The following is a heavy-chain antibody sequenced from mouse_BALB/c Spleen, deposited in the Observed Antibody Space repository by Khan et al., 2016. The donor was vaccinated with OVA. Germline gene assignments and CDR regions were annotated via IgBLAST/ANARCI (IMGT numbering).Heavy chain of an antibody. J-gene: IGHJ4*01. CDR3: ASSNYYVRSICAMNY. Sequence: DLVKPGASVKLSCKASGYTFTSYWINWIKQRPGQGLEWIGRLAPGSGNSDYNEMFKVTATLTVDTSSSTAFIQLSSLSSEDSAVYLCASSNYYVRSICAMNYWGQGSSVTVSS. V-gene: IGHV1S41*01. D-gene: IGHD1-1*01. CDR2: LAPGSGNS. CDR1: GYTFTSYW.